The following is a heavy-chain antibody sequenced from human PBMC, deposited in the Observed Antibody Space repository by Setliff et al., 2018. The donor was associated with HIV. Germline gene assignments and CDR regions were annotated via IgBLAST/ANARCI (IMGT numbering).Heavy chain of an antibody. J-gene: IGHJ4*02. CDR1: GGSISGYY. V-gene: IGHV4-59*01. Sequence: KPSETLSLTCTVSGGSISGYYWSWIRQPPGKGLEWIGYIYYTGRTDYNPSLKSRATISVDTSKNQFSLKLTSVTAADTAVYFCARDTSFGYWGQGTLVTVPQ. CDR2: IYYTGRT. CDR3: ARDTSFGY.